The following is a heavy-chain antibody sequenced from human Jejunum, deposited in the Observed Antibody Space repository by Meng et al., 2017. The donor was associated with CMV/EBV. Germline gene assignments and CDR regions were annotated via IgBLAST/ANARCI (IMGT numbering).Heavy chain of an antibody. CDR3: ARGIYFDWSSAYYGMDV. D-gene: IGHD3-9*01. V-gene: IGHV3-9*01. Sequence: FDDYAMHGVRQTPGRGLEWVSGITWNGANIAYADYVKGRFTLSRDKAKNSLYLQMDSLRAEDTALYYCARGIYFDWSSAYYGMDVWGQGTTVTVSS. CDR2: ITWNGANI. J-gene: IGHJ6*02. CDR1: FDDYA.